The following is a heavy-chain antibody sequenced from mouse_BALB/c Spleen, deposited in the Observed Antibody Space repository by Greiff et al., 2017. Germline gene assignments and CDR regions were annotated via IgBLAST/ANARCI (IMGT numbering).Heavy chain of an antibody. J-gene: IGHJ2*01. CDR1: GYTFTSYY. Sequence: QVQLQQSGAELVKPGASVKLSCKASGYTFTSYYMYWVKQRPGQGLEWIGEINPSNGGTNFNEKFKSKATLTVDKSSSTAYMQLSSLTSEDSAVYDWTRGGGNLDYWGQGTTLTVSS. D-gene: IGHD2-1*01. CDR3: TRGGGNLDY. V-gene: IGHV1S81*02. CDR2: INPSNGGT.